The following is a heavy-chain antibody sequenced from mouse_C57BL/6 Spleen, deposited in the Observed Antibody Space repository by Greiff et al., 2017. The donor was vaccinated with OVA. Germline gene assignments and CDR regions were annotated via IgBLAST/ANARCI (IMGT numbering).Heavy chain of an antibody. CDR3: ARSYYGSSYWYFDV. CDR1: GYAFTNYL. D-gene: IGHD1-1*01. Sequence: QVQLKESGAELVRPGTSVKVSCKASGYAFTNYLIEWVKQRPGQGLEWIGVINPGSGGTNYNEKFKGKATLTVDKPSSTAYMQLSSLTSEDSAVYYCARSYYGSSYWYFDVWGTGTTVTVSS. J-gene: IGHJ1*03. V-gene: IGHV1-54*01. CDR2: INPGSGGT.